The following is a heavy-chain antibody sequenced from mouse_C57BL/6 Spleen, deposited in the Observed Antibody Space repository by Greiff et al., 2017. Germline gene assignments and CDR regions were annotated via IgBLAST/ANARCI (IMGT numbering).Heavy chain of an antibody. J-gene: IGHJ2*01. V-gene: IGHV1-80*01. Sequence: QVQLQQPGAELVKPGASVKISCKASGYAFSSYWMNWVKQRPGKGLEWIGQIYPGDGDTNYNGKFKGKATLTADKSSSTAYMQLSSLTYEDSAVYFCARPSNYDYFGCWGQGTTLTVYS. CDR2: IYPGDGDT. D-gene: IGHD2-5*01. CDR3: ARPSNYDYFGC. CDR1: GYAFSSYW.